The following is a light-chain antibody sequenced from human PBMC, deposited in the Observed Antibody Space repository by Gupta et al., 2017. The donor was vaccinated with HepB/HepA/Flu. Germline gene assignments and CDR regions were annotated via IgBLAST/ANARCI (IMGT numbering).Light chain of an antibody. CDR2: AAS. V-gene: IGKV1-27*01. J-gene: IGKJ3*01. CDR1: QGINNY. Sequence: DIQMTQSPSSLSASVGDRVTITCRASQGINNYLAWYQQKPGKAPKLLIYAASTWQAGVASRFSGSGFGRDFTLTISSRQPEDVASYYCQNDYSYPLHTFGDGTKVDIK. CDR3: QNDYSYPLHT.